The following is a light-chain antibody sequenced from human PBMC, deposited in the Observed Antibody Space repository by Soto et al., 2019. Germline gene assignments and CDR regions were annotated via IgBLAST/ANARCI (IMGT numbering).Light chain of an antibody. J-gene: IGKJ1*01. V-gene: IGKV3-11*01. CDR2: QTS. CDR1: QYINTR. CDR3: HQRQSWPRT. Sequence: EIVWTQSQATLSSFPGDRVTLSCRASQYINTRLAWYQHRPGQAPRLLIYQTSLRAAGIPARFSASGSGTDFTLTISDVQPEDFALYYCHQRQSWPRTFGQRTNADIK.